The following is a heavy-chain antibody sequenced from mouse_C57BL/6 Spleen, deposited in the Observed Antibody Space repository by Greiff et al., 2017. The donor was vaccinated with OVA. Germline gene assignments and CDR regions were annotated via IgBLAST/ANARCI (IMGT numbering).Heavy chain of an antibody. CDR3: ARSNDYPWFAY. CDR2: IYPGAGDT. D-gene: IGHD2-4*01. V-gene: IGHV1-82*01. CDR1: GYAFSSSW. Sequence: QVQLQQSGPELVKPGASVKISCKASGYAFSSSWMNWVKQRPGKGLEWIGRIYPGAGDTNYNGKFKGKATLTADNSSSTAYMQLSSLTSEDSAVYFCARSNDYPWFAYWGQGTLVTVSA. J-gene: IGHJ3*01.